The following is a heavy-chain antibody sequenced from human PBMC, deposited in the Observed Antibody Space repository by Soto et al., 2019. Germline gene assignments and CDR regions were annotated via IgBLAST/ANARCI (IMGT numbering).Heavy chain of an antibody. J-gene: IGHJ6*01. V-gene: IGHV1-8*01. D-gene: IGHD6-19*01. CDR3: ARGPHSSGWFFTRGHQSAASYGMDV. CDR2: MNPNSGNT. Sequence: GASVKVSCKASGYTFTSYDINWVRQATGQGLEWMGWMNPNSGNTGYAQKFQGRVTMTRNTSISTAYMELSSLRSEDTAVYYCARGPHSSGWFFTRGHQSAASYGMDVWGQGTTVTVSS. CDR1: GYTFTSYD.